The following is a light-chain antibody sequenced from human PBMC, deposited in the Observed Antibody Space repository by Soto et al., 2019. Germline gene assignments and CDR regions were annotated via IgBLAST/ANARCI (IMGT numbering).Light chain of an antibody. CDR2: DAS. Sequence: EIVLTQSPATLSVSPGERATLSCRASHSAASAVAWYQQKPGQAPRLLIYDASTRATGIPARFSGSGSATEFTLTISSLEPEDLAVYYCQQYGSLVTFGQGTKVDIK. CDR3: QQYGSLVT. J-gene: IGKJ1*01. CDR1: HSAASA. V-gene: IGKV3-15*01.